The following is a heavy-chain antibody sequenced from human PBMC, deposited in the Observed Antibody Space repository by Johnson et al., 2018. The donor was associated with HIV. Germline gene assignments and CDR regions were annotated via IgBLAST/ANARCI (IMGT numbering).Heavy chain of an antibody. J-gene: IGHJ3*02. V-gene: IGHV3-20*01. D-gene: IGHD1-26*01. CDR2: ISCDGGST. CDR3: AREVSWGVGAALPPSYAFDI. CDR1: GFTFDNFA. Sequence: VPLVESGGSVIRPGGSLRLSCPASGFTFDNFAMSWVRQAPGKGLAWVSGISCDGGSTPYADSVKGRFTISRANAKTSLYLQVNRQGAGDTALSDCAREVSWGVGAALPPSYAFDIWGQGTLVSVSS.